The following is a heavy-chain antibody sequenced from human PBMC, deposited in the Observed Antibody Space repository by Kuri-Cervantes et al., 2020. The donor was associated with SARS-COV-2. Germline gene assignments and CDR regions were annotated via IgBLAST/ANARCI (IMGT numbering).Heavy chain of an antibody. CDR1: RYTFTYYY. V-gene: IGHV1-2*02. D-gene: IGHD3-9*01. CDR3: ARKGDWAYFDY. J-gene: IGHJ4*02. CDR2: INPNSGDT. Sequence: ASVKVSCKAPRYTFTYYYIHWVRQAPGQGLEWMGSINPNSGDTNYAQRFQGRVIMTRDTSITTAYMDLSRLTSDDTAVYYCARKGDWAYFDYWGQGTLVTVSS.